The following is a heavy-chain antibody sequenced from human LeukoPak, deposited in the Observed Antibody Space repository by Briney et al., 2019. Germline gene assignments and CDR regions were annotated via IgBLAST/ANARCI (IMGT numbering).Heavy chain of an antibody. J-gene: IGHJ4*02. Sequence: SETLSLTCAVSGGSISSGGYSWSWIRQPPGKGLEWIGYTYHSGSTYYNPSLKSRVTISVDRSKNQFSLKLSSVTAADTAVYYCARARKGVIGYWGQGTLVTVSS. CDR1: GGSISSGGYS. V-gene: IGHV4-30-2*01. D-gene: IGHD3-10*01. CDR3: ARARKGVIGY. CDR2: TYHSGST.